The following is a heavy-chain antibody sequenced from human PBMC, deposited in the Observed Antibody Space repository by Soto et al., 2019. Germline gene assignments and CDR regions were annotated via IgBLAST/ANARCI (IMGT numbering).Heavy chain of an antibody. CDR3: AKGLIRSYSIPTPDYGLDV. V-gene: IGHV3-23*01. CDR1: GFTFTNYA. D-gene: IGHD3-10*01. J-gene: IGHJ6*02. CDR2: VSGSGGTT. Sequence: EVQLLESGGGLVQPGGSLRLSCAASGFTFTNYAMSWVRQAPGKGLEWVAAVSGSGGTTYYADSVRGRFTIARDNSKNTLYVQMNSLRAEDTAIYYCAKGLIRSYSIPTPDYGLDVWGQGTTVTVSS.